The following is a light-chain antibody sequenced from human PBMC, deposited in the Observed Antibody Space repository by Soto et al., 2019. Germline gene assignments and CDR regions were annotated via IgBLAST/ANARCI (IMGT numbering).Light chain of an antibody. V-gene: IGKV3-15*01. CDR3: QQYNNWPRT. CDR2: GTS. CDR1: QSVSSN. J-gene: IGKJ1*01. Sequence: EIAMTQSPATLSVSPGERATLFCRASQSVSSNLARYQQKPGQAPRLLIYGTSTRATGIPARFSGSGSGTEFTLTISSLQSEDFAVYYCQQYNNWPRTFGQGTKV.